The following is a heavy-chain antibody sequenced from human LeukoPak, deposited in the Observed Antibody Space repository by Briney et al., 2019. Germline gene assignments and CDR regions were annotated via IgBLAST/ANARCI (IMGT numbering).Heavy chain of an antibody. CDR3: ARRYYYGSGSFFFDY. J-gene: IGHJ4*02. CDR1: GGSISSYY. D-gene: IGHD3-10*01. Sequence: SETLSLTCTVSGGSISSYYWSWIRQLPGKGLEWIGYIYYSGSTNYNPSLKSRVTISVDTSKNQFSLKLSSVTAADTAVYYCARRYYYGSGSFFFDYWGQGTLVTVSS. V-gene: IGHV4-59*01. CDR2: IYYSGST.